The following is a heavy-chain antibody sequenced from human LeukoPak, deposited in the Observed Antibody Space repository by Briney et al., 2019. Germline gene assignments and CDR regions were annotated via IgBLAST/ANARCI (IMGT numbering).Heavy chain of an antibody. CDR3: ARPGTVSVDDAFDI. CDR2: IIPILGIA. CDR1: GGTFSSYA. V-gene: IGHV1-69*04. D-gene: IGHD6-13*01. J-gene: IGHJ3*02. Sequence: GSSVKVSCKASGGTFSSYAISWVRQAPGQGLEWMGRIIPILGIANYAQKFQGRVTITADKSTSTAYMELSSLRSEDTAVYYCARPGTVSVDDAFDIWGQGTMVTVSS.